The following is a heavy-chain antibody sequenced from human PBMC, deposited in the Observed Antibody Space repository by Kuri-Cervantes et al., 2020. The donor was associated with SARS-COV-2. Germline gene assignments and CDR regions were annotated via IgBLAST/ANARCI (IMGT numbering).Heavy chain of an antibody. CDR2: IRGKANNYTP. Sequence: GGSLRLSCEVPAFLFSPSAIHWVRQGSGKVVGWVGRIRGKANNYTPAYAASVKGRFTISRDDSKNMAYMQVNSLKTEDTAVYYCPSCGGGGYGGAFDYWGQGTLVTVSS. D-gene: IGHD4-23*01. CDR3: PSCGGGGYGGAFDY. V-gene: IGHV3-73*01. J-gene: IGHJ4*02. CDR1: AFLFSPSA.